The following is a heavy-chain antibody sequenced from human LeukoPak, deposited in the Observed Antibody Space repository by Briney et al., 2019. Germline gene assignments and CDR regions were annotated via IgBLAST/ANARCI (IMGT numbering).Heavy chain of an antibody. CDR2: IYYSGST. V-gene: IGHV4-39*01. D-gene: IGHD6-6*01. Sequence: SETLSLTCTVSGGSISIGSYYWGWIRQPPGKGLEWIGSIYYSGSTYYNPSLKRRVTISVDTSKNQFSLKVNSVTAADTAVYYCARHHSSPSGRYYYYYVDVWGKGTTVTVSS. J-gene: IGHJ6*03. CDR1: GGSISIGSYY. CDR3: ARHHSSPSGRYYYYYVDV.